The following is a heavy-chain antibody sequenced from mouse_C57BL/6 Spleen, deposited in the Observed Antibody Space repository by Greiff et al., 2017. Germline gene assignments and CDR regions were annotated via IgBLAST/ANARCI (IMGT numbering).Heavy chain of an antibody. J-gene: IGHJ1*03. CDR3: ARGDTTVVAHWYFDV. CDR2: INYDGSST. D-gene: IGHD1-1*01. CDR1: GFTFSDYY. Sequence: DVKLVESEGGLVQPGSSMKLSCTASGFTFSDYYMAWVRQVPEKGLEWVANINYDGSSTYYLDSLKSRFIISRDNAKNILYLQMSSLKSEDTATYYCARGDTTVVAHWYFDVWGTGTTVTVSS. V-gene: IGHV5-16*01.